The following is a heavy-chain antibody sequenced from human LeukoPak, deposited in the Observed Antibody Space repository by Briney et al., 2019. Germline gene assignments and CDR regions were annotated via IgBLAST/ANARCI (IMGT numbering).Heavy chain of an antibody. Sequence: ASVKVSCKASGGTFSSYAISWVRQAPGQGLEWMGGIIPIFGTANYAQKFQGRVTITADESTSTAYMELSSLRSEDTAVYYCARVSRADYSNYYYYMDVWGKGTTVTVSS. D-gene: IGHD4-11*01. V-gene: IGHV1-69*13. J-gene: IGHJ6*03. CDR2: IIPIFGTA. CDR3: ARVSRADYSNYYYYMDV. CDR1: GGTFSSYA.